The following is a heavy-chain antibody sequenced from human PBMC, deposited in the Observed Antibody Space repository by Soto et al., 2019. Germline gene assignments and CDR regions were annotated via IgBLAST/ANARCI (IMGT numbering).Heavy chain of an antibody. V-gene: IGHV4-39*01. CDR3: ARHRYCSGATCYYLENWFDP. J-gene: IGHJ5*02. D-gene: IGHD2-15*01. Sequence: QLQLQESGPGLVKPSETLSLTCTGSGGSIRTSGYSWGWIRRPPGKGLEWIATISYSGSSYYNPSLQSRVTMSVDTSTNQFSLNLSSVTAADTAVYYGARHRYCSGATCYYLENWFDPWGQGTLVTVSS. CDR1: GGSIRTSGYS. CDR2: ISYSGSS.